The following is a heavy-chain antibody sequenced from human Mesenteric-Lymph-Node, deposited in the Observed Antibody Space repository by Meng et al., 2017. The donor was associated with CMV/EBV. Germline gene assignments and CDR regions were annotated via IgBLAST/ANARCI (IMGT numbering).Heavy chain of an antibody. J-gene: IGHJ4*02. CDR3: ARRGNYDSDYSEY. V-gene: IGHV4-39*01. CDR2: VHHSGTT. CDR1: GDSNSNSTYY. D-gene: IGHD3-22*01. Sequence: QWEPQEPVPELVKPWETLSLSCIVFGDSNSNSTYYWTWIRQPPGKGLEWIGSVHHSGTTYYNPSLKGRLTISVDTSANLFSLRLTTVTAADTATYYCARRGNYDSDYSEYWGQGTLVTVSS.